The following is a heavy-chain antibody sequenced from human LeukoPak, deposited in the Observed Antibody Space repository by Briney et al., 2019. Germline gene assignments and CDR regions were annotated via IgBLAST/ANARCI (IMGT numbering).Heavy chain of an antibody. CDR1: GFTVSSND. CDR2: IFPSGGEI. CDR3: ATYRQVLLPFES. Sequence: PGGSLRLSCAASGFTVSSNDMIWVRQPPGKGLEWVSSIFPSGGEIHYADSVRGRFTISRDNSKSTLSLQMNSLRAEDTAIYYCATYRQVLLPFESWGQGTLVTVSS. V-gene: IGHV3-53*01. J-gene: IGHJ4*02. D-gene: IGHD2-8*02.